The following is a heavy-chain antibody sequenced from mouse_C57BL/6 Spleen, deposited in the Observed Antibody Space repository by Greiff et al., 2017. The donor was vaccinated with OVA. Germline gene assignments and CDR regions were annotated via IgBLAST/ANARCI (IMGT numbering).Heavy chain of an antibody. CDR2: INPNNGGT. Sequence: EVQLQQSGPELVKPGASVKIPCKASGYTFTDYNMDWVKQSNGKSLEWIGDINPNNGGTIYNQKFKGKATLTVHKSSSTAYMELRSLTSEDTAVYYCAIKVLGVSMDYWGQGTSVTVSS. J-gene: IGHJ4*01. CDR3: AIKVLGVSMDY. V-gene: IGHV1-18*01. D-gene: IGHD1-1*02. CDR1: GYTFTDYN.